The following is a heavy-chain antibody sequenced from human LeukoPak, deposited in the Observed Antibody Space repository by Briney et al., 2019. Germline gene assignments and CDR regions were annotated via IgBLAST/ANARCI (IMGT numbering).Heavy chain of an antibody. Sequence: GGSLRLSCAASGFTFSAYEMNWVRQAPGKGLEWVSYISSSGSAIYYADSVKGRFTISRDIAKNSVYLQMNSLRDEDTAVYYCVRDPDALDYWGQGTPVTVSS. V-gene: IGHV3-48*03. CDR2: ISSSGSAI. CDR1: GFTFSAYE. J-gene: IGHJ4*02. CDR3: VRDPDALDY.